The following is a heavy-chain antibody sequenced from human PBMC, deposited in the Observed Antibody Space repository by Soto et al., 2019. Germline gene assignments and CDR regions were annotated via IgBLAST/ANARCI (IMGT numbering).Heavy chain of an antibody. J-gene: IGHJ5*01. D-gene: IGHD1-1*01. Sequence: SVKVSCKESGGTFSSYAIAWVRQAPGQGVEWMGGIIPIFGIPNYAQKFQGRVAITADESTNTAYMELSSLRSDDTAVYYCAKAAQTRFNWNELGNWFDPLGQGTLVTVSS. CDR2: IIPIFGIP. CDR3: AKAAQTRFNWNELGNWFDP. CDR1: GGTFSSYA. V-gene: IGHV1-69*13.